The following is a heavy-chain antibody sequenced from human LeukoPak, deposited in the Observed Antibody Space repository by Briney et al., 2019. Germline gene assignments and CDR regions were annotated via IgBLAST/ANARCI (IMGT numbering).Heavy chain of an antibody. D-gene: IGHD6-25*01. J-gene: IGHJ4*02. CDR3: AKSRERNSGSYYCDS. CDR1: GTAFNDTT. CDR2: VSGSGSST. Sequence: GGSLRLLRSASGTAFNDTTTSWCRQAPGRGLEWVSVVSGSGSSTYYSDSVRGRFTTSRDNSKNTVSLQLNSLRAEDTAVYFCAKSRERNSGSYYCDSWGQRTLVTVSS. V-gene: IGHV3-23*01.